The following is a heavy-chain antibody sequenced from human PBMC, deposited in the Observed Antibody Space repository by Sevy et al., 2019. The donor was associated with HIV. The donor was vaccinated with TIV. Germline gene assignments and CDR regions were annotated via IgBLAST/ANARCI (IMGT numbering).Heavy chain of an antibody. CDR3: ARSRSGYFDSSGYYIN. Sequence: GESLKISCKGHGYSFTSHWIGWVRQMPGKGLDWMGIIFPGDSETSYSPSFQGEVTISADKSISTAFLQWSSLKASDTAIYYCARSRSGYFDSSGYYINWGQGTLVTVSS. V-gene: IGHV5-51*01. CDR1: GYSFTSHW. CDR2: IFPGDSET. J-gene: IGHJ4*02. D-gene: IGHD3-22*01.